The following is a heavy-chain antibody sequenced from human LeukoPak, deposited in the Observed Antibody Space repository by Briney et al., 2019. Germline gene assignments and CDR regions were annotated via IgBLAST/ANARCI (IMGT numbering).Heavy chain of an antibody. Sequence: GGSLRLSCAASGFTFSSYAMSWVRQAPGKGLEWVSAISGSGGSTYYADSVKGRFTISRDNSKNTLYLQMNSLRAKDTAVYYCAKDISSGYCLFDYWGQGTLVTVSS. J-gene: IGHJ4*02. CDR1: GFTFSSYA. CDR2: ISGSGGST. V-gene: IGHV3-23*01. CDR3: AKDISSGYCLFDY. D-gene: IGHD3-22*01.